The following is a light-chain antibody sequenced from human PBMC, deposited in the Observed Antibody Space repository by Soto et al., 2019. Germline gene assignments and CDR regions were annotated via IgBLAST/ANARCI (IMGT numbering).Light chain of an antibody. CDR2: SAS. V-gene: IGKV3D-20*02. J-gene: IGKJ4*01. Sequence: IVLTQSTGTLSLYPGERATLSCSASQSVSSSHLAWYQQKPGQAPRLLIYSASSRATGIPDRFSGSGSGTDFTLTISRLEPEDFAVYYCQQRSNWPPLTFGGRTKADI. CDR3: QQRSNWPPLT. CDR1: QSVSSSH.